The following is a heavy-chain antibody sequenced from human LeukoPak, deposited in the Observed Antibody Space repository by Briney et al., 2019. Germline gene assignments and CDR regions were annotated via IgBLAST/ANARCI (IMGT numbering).Heavy chain of an antibody. Sequence: GASVKVSCTASGYTFTSCYRNWVRQATGQGLEWMGWMNPNSGNTGYGQSFQGRITMTRYISIGTAYMELSNLTSEDTAISYCTRGSSCQRDNGGQGILVTVSA. V-gene: IGHV1-8*01. CDR2: MNPNSGNT. J-gene: IGHJ4*02. CDR1: GYTFTSCY. CDR3: TRGSSCQRDN.